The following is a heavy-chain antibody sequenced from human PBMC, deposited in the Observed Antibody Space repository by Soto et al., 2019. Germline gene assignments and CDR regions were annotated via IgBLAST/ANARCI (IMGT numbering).Heavy chain of an antibody. J-gene: IGHJ5*02. CDR1: GYSISSDYY. V-gene: IGHV4-38-2*01. CDR2: IYHSGST. CDR3: ARAQGAVAGNDWFDP. D-gene: IGHD6-19*01. Sequence: SETLSLTCAVSGYSISSDYYWGWIRQPPGKGLEWIGSIYHSGSTYYNPSLKSRVTISVDTSKNQFSLKLSSVTAADTAVYYCARAQGAVAGNDWFDPWGQGTLVTVSS.